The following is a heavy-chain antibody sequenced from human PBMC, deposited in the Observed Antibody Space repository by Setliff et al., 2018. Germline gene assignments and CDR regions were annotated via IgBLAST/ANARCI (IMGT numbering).Heavy chain of an antibody. CDR2: MYYSWST. Sequence: ASETLSLTCNVSGDSINRSGYYWGWIRQPPGKGLEWIGSMYYSWSTNYNPSLKSRVTISLDTSKNQFSLSLTSVTAADTAVYYCARMSGFQYIDVWGKGTTVTVSS. J-gene: IGHJ6*03. CDR3: ARMSGFQYIDV. V-gene: IGHV4-39*07. CDR1: GDSINRSGYY. D-gene: IGHD3-3*01.